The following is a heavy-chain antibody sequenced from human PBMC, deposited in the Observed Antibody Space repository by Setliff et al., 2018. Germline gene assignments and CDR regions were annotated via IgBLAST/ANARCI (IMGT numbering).Heavy chain of an antibody. J-gene: IGHJ5*01. V-gene: IGHV1-18*01. CDR3: ASRRTGPGGWFDY. D-gene: IGHD1-1*01. Sequence: SCKASGYTFTRHGISWVRQAPGQGLEWMGWISVYNGDTNYPQRLQGRVTMTTDTSTSTAYMELRSLRSDDTAIYYCASRRTGPGGWFDYWGQGTLVTVSS. CDR2: ISVYNGDT. CDR1: GYTFTRHG.